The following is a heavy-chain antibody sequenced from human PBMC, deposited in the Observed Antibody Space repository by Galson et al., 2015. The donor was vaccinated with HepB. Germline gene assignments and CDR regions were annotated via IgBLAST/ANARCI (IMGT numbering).Heavy chain of an antibody. CDR2: IIPIFGTA. Sequence: SVKVSCKASGGTFSSYAISWVRQAPGQGLEWMGGIIPIFGTANYAQKFQGRVTITADESTSTAYMELSSLRSEDTAVYYCARVHVLYSGTAARPGYYYMDVWGKGTTVTVSS. J-gene: IGHJ6*03. CDR3: ARVHVLYSGTAARPGYYYMDV. V-gene: IGHV1-69*13. CDR1: GGTFSSYA. D-gene: IGHD6-6*01.